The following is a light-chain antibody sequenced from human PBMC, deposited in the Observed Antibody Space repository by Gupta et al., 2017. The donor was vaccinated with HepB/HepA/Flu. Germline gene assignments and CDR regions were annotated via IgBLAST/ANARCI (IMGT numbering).Light chain of an antibody. CDR3: CSLAGSTTWI. CDR1: SRDIGNYNF. V-gene: IGLV2-23*02. J-gene: IGLJ2*01. CDR2: EVT. Sequence: QSALTQPAPVPGSPGQSLTISCTGTSRDIGNYNFVSWYQQRPGKAPRLILYEVTKRPSGVSDRFSGSKSGTTASLTISGLQAEDEADYYCCSLAGSTTWIFGGGTKLTVL.